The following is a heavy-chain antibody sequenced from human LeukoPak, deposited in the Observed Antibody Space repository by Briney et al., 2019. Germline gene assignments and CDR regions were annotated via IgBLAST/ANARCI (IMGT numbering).Heavy chain of an antibody. J-gene: IGHJ4*02. Sequence: PGGSLRLSCATSGFTFSDYSMNWVRQAPGKGPEWISYISNDRSSVADSVKGRFTISSDNAENSLFLQMNSLRDEDTAVYYCARDTDWSFDYWGQGILVTVSS. CDR2: ISNDRSSV. CDR3: ARDTDWSFDY. CDR1: GFTFSDYS. D-gene: IGHD2-21*01. V-gene: IGHV3-48*02.